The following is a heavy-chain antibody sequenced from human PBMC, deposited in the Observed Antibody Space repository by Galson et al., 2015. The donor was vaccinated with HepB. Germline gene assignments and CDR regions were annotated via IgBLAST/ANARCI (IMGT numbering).Heavy chain of an antibody. Sequence: SLRLSCAASGFTLDDYAMHWVRQAPGKGLEWLSGVSWKSGSIGYADSVKGRFTISRDNAKNSLYLEMNSLRPEDTALYYCAKGKYSGTYFDYCYYVMDVWGQGTTVTVSS. J-gene: IGHJ6*02. D-gene: IGHD1-26*01. CDR1: GFTLDDYA. V-gene: IGHV3-9*01. CDR2: VSWKSGSI. CDR3: AKGKYSGTYFDYCYYVMDV.